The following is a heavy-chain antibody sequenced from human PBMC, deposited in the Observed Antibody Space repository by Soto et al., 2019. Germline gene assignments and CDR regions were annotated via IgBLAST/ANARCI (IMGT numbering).Heavy chain of an antibody. D-gene: IGHD1-26*01. CDR2: IYYSGST. V-gene: IGHV4-59*01. Sequence: LSLTCTVSGGSISSYYWSWIRQPPGKGLEWIGYIYYSGSTNYNPSLKSRVTISVDTSKNQFSLKLSSVTAADTAVYYCAREKWERGFDYWGQGTLVTVSS. CDR1: GGSISSYY. J-gene: IGHJ4*02. CDR3: AREKWERGFDY.